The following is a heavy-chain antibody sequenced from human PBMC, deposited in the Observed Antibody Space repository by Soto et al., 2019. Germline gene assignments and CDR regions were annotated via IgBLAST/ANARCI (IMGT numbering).Heavy chain of an antibody. J-gene: IGHJ4*02. CDR3: ATSEGRDGYGIDD. CDR2: IIPMFETP. V-gene: IGHV1-69*13. Sequence: GSSVKVSCKASRVTFNRQDMRWVRQAPGQGLEWMGEIIPMFETPHYAEKFQDRVTITADEYTGTAYLELSSLTSEDTAVYYCATSEGRDGYGIDDWGPGTLVTVSS. CDR1: RVTFNRQD. D-gene: IGHD5-12*01.